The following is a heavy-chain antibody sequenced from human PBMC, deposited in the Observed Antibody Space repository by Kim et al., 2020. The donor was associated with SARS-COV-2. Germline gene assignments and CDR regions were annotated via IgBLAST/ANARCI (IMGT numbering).Heavy chain of an antibody. CDR2: IDSDGSIT. CDR1: GFAFSPYW. D-gene: IGHD3-16*01. V-gene: IGHV3-74*01. CDR3: IRDNIQPGDL. J-gene: IGHJ4*02. Sequence: GGSLRLSCAASGFAFSPYWMHWVRQVPGQGLMWVSQIDSDGSITTHADAVLGRFSISRDNAKNTLYLQMNSLRVEDTAIYYCIRDNIQPGDLWGQGVMVTVSS.